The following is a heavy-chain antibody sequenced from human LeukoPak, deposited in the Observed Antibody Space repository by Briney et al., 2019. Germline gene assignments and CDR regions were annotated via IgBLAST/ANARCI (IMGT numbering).Heavy chain of an antibody. CDR3: ARAGCSGGSCYYPLNY. J-gene: IGHJ4*02. CDR1: GCSFTSYW. V-gene: IGHV5-51*01. Sequence: GESLKISCKGSGCSFTSYWIGWVRQMPGKGLEWMGIIYPGDSDTRYSPSFQGQVTISADKSISTAYLQWSSLKASDTAMYYCARAGCSGGSCYYPLNYWGQGTLVTVSS. D-gene: IGHD2-15*01. CDR2: IYPGDSDT.